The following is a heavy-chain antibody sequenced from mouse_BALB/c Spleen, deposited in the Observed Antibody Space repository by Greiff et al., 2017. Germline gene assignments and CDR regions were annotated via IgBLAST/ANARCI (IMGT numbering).Heavy chain of an antibody. D-gene: IGHD3-3*01. Sequence: QVQLQQSGAELARPGASVKLSCKASGYTFTSYWMQWVKQRPGQGLEWIGAIYPGDGDTRYTQKFKGKATLTADKSSSTAYMQLSSLASEDSAVYYCARRARRGYAMDYWGQGTSVTVSS. CDR1: GYTFTSYW. CDR2: IYPGDGDT. J-gene: IGHJ4*01. CDR3: ARRARRGYAMDY. V-gene: IGHV1-87*01.